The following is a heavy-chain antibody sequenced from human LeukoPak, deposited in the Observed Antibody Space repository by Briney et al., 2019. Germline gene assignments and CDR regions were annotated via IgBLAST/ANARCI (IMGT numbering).Heavy chain of an antibody. D-gene: IGHD1-1*01. V-gene: IGHV3-21*01. CDR2: IISSSSYI. Sequence: GGSLRLSCVASGFPFSSYSMNWVRQAPGKGREWVSSIISSSSYIYYAASVKGRFTISRDNAKNSLYLQVNSLRAEDTAVYYCARGGATTKGGALYYWGQGTLVTVSS. CDR3: ARGGATTKGGALYY. J-gene: IGHJ4*02. CDR1: GFPFSSYS.